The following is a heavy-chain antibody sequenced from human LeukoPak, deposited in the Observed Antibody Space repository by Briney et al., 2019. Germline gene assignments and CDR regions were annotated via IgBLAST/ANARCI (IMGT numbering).Heavy chain of an antibody. V-gene: IGHV4-30-4*01. CDR3: ASGLRYFDWYIDY. J-gene: IGHJ4*02. D-gene: IGHD3-9*01. Sequence: SETLSLTCTVSGGSISSGDYYWSWIRQPPGKGLEWIGYIYYSGSTYYNPSLKSRVTISVDTSKNQFSLKLSSVTAADTAVYYCASGLRYFDWYIDYWGQGTLVTVSS. CDR2: IYYSGST. CDR1: GGSISSGDYY.